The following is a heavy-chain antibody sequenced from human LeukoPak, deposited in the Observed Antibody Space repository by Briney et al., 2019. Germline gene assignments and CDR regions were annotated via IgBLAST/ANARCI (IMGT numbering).Heavy chain of an antibody. CDR2: LSHAGTN. Sequence: PSETLSLTCTVSGGSITSNSYSCGWIRQPPGKGLQWIVTLSHAGTNYYNPSLKSRVTMPVDRSKNQFSLKLTSVTATDTAVYYCARLRGGVQLWGDWGQGTLVTVSS. CDR3: ARLRGGVQLWGD. D-gene: IGHD5-18*01. CDR1: GGSITSNSYS. J-gene: IGHJ4*02. V-gene: IGHV4-39*01.